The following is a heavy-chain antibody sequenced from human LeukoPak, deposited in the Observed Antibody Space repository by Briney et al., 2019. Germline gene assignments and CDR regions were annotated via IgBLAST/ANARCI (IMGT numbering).Heavy chain of an antibody. J-gene: IGHJ4*02. V-gene: IGHV1-18*04. D-gene: IGHD6-19*01. CDR1: GYTFTRYG. CDR2: LSGYTGHT. CDR3: ARGPGIAVAGVFDY. Sequence: ASVKVSCKASGYTFTRYGINWVRQAPGQGLEWLGWLSGYTGHTNYVQKIQGRVTMTTDTSTNTAYMELRSLRSDDTAVYYCARGPGIAVAGVFDYWGQGSLVTVSS.